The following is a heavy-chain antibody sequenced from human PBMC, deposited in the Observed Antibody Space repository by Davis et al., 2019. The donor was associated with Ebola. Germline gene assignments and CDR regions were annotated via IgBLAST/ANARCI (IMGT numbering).Heavy chain of an antibody. CDR1: GYTLVSYY. CDR2: INPSGGTT. D-gene: IGHD1-1*01. Sequence: ASVKVSCKASGYTLVSYYAHWVRQAPGQGLEWMGIINPSGGTTTYAQKFQGRVTMTRDTSTNTLYMELSSLTSGDTAVYYCARGYWRYFDLWGRGTLVTVSS. V-gene: IGHV1-46*01. J-gene: IGHJ2*01. CDR3: ARGYWRYFDL.